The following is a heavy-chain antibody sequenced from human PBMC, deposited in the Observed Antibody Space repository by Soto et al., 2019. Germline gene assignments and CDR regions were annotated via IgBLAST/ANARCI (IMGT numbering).Heavy chain of an antibody. D-gene: IGHD2-2*01. CDR2: IIPILGIA. Sequence: ASVKVSCKASGGTFSSYTISWVRQAPGQGLEWMGRIIPILGIANYAQKFQGRVTITADKSTSTAYMELSSLRSEDTAVYYCARVSSLQAFDIWGQGTMVTVSS. CDR1: GGTFSSYT. CDR3: ARVSSLQAFDI. V-gene: IGHV1-69*02. J-gene: IGHJ3*02.